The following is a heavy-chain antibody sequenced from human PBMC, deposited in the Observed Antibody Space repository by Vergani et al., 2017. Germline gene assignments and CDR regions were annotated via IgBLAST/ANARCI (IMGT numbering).Heavy chain of an antibody. Sequence: QVQLQESGPGLVKPSETLSLTCTVSGGSISSHYWSWIRQPPGKGLEWIWYIYYSGSTNYNPSLKSRVTISVDTSKNQFSLKLSSVTAADTAVYYCARGCDFWSGYYLSGFFGPSPVCMDVWGQGTTVTVSS. CDR3: ARGCDFWSGYYLSGFFGPSPVCMDV. CDR2: IYYSGST. D-gene: IGHD3-3*01. V-gene: IGHV4-59*11. CDR1: GGSISSHY. J-gene: IGHJ6*02.